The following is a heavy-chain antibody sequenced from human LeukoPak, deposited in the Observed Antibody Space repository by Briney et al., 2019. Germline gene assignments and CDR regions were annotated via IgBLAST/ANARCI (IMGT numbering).Heavy chain of an antibody. V-gene: IGHV3-21*01. CDR2: ISGLSNYI. J-gene: IGHJ3*02. CDR1: GFTFSSYS. D-gene: IGHD2-2*02. Sequence: PGGSLRLSCAASGFTFSSYSVSWVRQAPGKGLEWVSSISGLSNYIYYADLVKGRFTISRDNAENSLYLQMNSLRAEDTAVYYCARPGTGYCSSAACYTGAFDIWGQGTMVTVCS. CDR3: ARPGTGYCSSAACYTGAFDI.